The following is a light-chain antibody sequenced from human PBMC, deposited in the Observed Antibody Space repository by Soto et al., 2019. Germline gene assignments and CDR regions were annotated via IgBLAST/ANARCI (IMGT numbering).Light chain of an antibody. CDR2: YDD. CDR3: AAWDDRLNGVV. V-gene: IGLV1-36*01. CDR1: SSNIGNNG. J-gene: IGLJ2*01. Sequence: QSVLTQPPSVSEAPRQRVTISCSGSSSNIGNNGVNWYQHLPGKAPKLLMYYDDLLPSGVSDRFSGSKSGTSASLAISGLQSEDEGDYYCAAWDDRLNGVVFGGGTKLTVL.